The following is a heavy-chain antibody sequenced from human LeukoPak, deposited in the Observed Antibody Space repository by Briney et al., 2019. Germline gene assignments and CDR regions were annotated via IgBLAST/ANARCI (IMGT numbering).Heavy chain of an antibody. CDR2: IYGGGDT. CDR1: GFTVPDNY. J-gene: IGHJ3*02. D-gene: IGHD3-10*01. Sequence: GGSLRLSCAASGFTVPDNYMNWVRQSSGKGLEWVSAIYGGGDTNYADSVKGRFIISRDTSKNTVYLQMNSLRAEDTAVYYCAKDKSLGAFDIWGQGTMVTVSS. CDR3: AKDKSLGAFDI. V-gene: IGHV3-53*01.